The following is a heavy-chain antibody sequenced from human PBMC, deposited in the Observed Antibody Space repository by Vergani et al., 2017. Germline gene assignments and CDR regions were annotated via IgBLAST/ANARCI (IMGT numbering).Heavy chain of an antibody. CDR2: IFYSGST. D-gene: IGHD6-13*01. Sequence: QVQLQESGPGLVKPSDTLSLTCTVSGGSIGTYYWSWIRQPPGKGLEWIGYIFYSGSTNYNPSLKSRVTISVDTSKNQFSLQLSSVTAADTAVYYCARDPLYSTTWPFLLLDMDVWGQGTTVTVSS. CDR3: ARDPLYSTTWPFLLLDMDV. CDR1: GGSIGTYY. J-gene: IGHJ6*02. V-gene: IGHV4-59*12.